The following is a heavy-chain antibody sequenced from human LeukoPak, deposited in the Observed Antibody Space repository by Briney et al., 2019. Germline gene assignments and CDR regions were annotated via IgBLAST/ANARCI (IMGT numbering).Heavy chain of an antibody. CDR1: GFTFSGHC. CDR2: ISDDGSHT. D-gene: IGHD3-9*01. V-gene: IGHV3-74*01. J-gene: IGHJ4*02. CDR3: ARVFATGPSFDY. Sequence: GGNLSLSCAASGFTFSGHCRHWVRQTPGKGLEWVSRISDDGSHTHYAYSVKGRITISRDNAKTTLYLQMISLSAEDTSVYYCARVFATGPSFDYWGQGTLVTVSS.